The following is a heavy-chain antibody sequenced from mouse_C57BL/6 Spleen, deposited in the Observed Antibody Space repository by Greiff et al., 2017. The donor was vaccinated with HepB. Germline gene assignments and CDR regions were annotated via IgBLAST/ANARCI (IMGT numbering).Heavy chain of an antibody. Sequence: VHLVESGAELVKPGASVKMSCKASGYTFTSYWITWVKQRPGQGLEWIGDIYPGSGSTNYNEKFKSKATLTVDTSSSTAYMQLSSLTSEDSAVYYCARRGVKRVFDYWGQGTTLTVSS. CDR1: GYTFTSYW. CDR3: ARRGVKRVFDY. V-gene: IGHV1-55*01. J-gene: IGHJ2*01. D-gene: IGHD1-3*01. CDR2: IYPGSGST.